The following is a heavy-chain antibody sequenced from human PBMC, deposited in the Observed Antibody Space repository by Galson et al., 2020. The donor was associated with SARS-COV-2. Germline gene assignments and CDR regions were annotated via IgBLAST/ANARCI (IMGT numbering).Heavy chain of an antibody. D-gene: IGHD6-19*01. CDR1: GYTFTDYY. CDR3: ARDRISSGWEFDD. CDR2: INPNSGVT. J-gene: IGHJ4*02. Sequence: ASVKVSCKASGYTFTDYYVHWVRQAPGQGLEWMRWINPNSGVTTYAQHFQGRVTMTRDTSISTAYMELSSLRSDDTAVYYCARDRISSGWEFDDWGQGTRVTVSS. V-gene: IGHV1-2*02.